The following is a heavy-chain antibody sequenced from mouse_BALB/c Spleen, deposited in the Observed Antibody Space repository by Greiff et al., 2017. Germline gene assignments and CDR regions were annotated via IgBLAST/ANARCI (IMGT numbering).Heavy chain of an antibody. CDR3: ARHPYGNLDY. V-gene: IGHV5-12-2*01. J-gene: IGHJ2*01. CDR2: ISNGGGST. CDR1: GFTFSSYT. Sequence: DVKLVESGGGLVQPGGSLKLSCAASGFTFSSYTMSWVRQTPEKRLEWVAYISNGGGSTYYPDTVKGRFTIARDNAKNTLYLQMSSLKSEDTAMYYCARHPYGNLDYWGQGTTLTVSS. D-gene: IGHD2-1*01.